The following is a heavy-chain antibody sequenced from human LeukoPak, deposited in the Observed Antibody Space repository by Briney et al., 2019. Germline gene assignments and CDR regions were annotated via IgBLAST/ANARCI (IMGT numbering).Heavy chain of an antibody. CDR3: ARDVFRNYDYVWGGYRYSKWAFDI. V-gene: IGHV1-2*02. CDR1: GYTFTGYY. CDR2: INPNSGGT. D-gene: IGHD3-16*02. J-gene: IGHJ3*02. Sequence: ASVKVSCKASGYTFTGYYMHWVRQAPGQGLEWMGWINPNSGGTNYAQKFQGRVTMTRDTSISTAYMELSRLRSDDTAVYYCARDVFRNYDYVWGGYRYSKWAFDIWGQGTMVTVSS.